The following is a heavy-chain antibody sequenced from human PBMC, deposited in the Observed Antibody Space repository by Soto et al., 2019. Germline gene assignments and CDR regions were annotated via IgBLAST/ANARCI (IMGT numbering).Heavy chain of an antibody. CDR2: LYDVDGS. D-gene: IGHD1-1*01. CDR3: ATWHERDHAYAV. V-gene: IGHV3-53*01. Sequence: DVQLVESGGGLIQPGESLRLSCAAFGLTVSGKKYVAWVRQAPGRVLEWVSALYDVDGSFYADSVKGRFTTSRDSSKTTVYLQMNGLRPDDTAVYYCATWHERDHAYAVWGQGTTVTVSS. J-gene: IGHJ3*01. CDR1: GLTVSGKKY.